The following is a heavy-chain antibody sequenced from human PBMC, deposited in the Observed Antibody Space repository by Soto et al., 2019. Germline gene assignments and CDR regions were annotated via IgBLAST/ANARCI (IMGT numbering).Heavy chain of an antibody. CDR2: ISATGGST. Sequence: LRLSCAASGFTFSSYTMSWVRQAPGKGLEWVSGISATGGSTYYADSVKGRFTFSRGNSKNTLYLQMNSLRAEDTAVYYCAKGFIRDCGGDCTVDTWGQGTLVTVSS. CDR3: AKGFIRDCGGDCTVDT. J-gene: IGHJ5*02. CDR1: GFTFSSYT. D-gene: IGHD2-21*02. V-gene: IGHV3-23*01.